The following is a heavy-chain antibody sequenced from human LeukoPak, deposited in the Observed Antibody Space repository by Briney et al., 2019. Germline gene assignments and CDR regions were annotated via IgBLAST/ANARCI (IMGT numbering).Heavy chain of an antibody. CDR1: GGSISSYY. Sequence: PSETLSLTCTVSGGSISSYYWSWIRQPPGKGLEWIGYIYYSGSTNYNPSLKSRVTISVDTSKNQFSLKLSSVTAADTAVYYCARLGLTMVRGVVSPLLRFDPWGQGTLVTVSS. CDR3: ARLGLTMVRGVVSPLLRFDP. V-gene: IGHV4-59*08. CDR2: IYYSGST. J-gene: IGHJ5*02. D-gene: IGHD3-10*01.